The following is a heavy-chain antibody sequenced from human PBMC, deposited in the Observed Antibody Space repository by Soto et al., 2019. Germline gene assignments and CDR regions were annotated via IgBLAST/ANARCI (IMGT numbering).Heavy chain of an antibody. V-gene: IGHV4-31*03. CDR1: GGSISSGGYY. J-gene: IGHJ6*02. Sequence: QVQLQESGPGLVKPSQTLSLTCSVSGGSISSGGYYWSWIRQHPGKGLEWIGYIYYSGRTFYNPSLNSRVSISVDTSKNQFSVKLSSVTAADAGVYYCSRLGEDCSSTSCYLGYYYAMDVWGQGTTVTVSS. D-gene: IGHD2-2*01. CDR3: SRLGEDCSSTSCYLGYYYAMDV. CDR2: IYYSGRT.